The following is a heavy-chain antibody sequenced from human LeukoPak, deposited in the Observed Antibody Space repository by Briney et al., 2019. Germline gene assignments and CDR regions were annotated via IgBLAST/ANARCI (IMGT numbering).Heavy chain of an antibody. V-gene: IGHV3-7*01. J-gene: IGHJ6*03. CDR1: GFTFTTYW. CDR3: ASRTGHYYYYYYMDV. CDR2: INQDGSEK. D-gene: IGHD1-1*01. Sequence: PGGSLRLSCAASGFTFTTYWMSWVRQAPGKVLEWVANINQDGSEKYYVDSVKGRFTISRDNAKNSLYLQMNSLRAEDTAVYYCASRTGHYYYYYYMDVWGKGTTVTVSS.